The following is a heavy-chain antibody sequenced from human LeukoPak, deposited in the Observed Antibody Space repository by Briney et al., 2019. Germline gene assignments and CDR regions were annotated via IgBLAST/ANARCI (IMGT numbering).Heavy chain of an antibody. J-gene: IGHJ4*02. V-gene: IGHV3-7*01. CDR2: MNQLGNEK. Sequence: GGSLRLSCAASKFTFSDYWMTWVRQVPGKGPEWVAYMNQLGNEKKYLDSVKGRFTISRDDAKNSLFLQMNSLRAEDTAIYYCARQGPNGDLDFWGQGTLVTVSS. D-gene: IGHD4-17*01. CDR1: KFTFSDYW. CDR3: ARQGPNGDLDF.